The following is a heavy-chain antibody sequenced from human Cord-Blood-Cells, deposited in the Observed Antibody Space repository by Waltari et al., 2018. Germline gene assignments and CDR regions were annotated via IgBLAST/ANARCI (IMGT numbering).Heavy chain of an antibody. CDR2: ISGSGGST. J-gene: IGHJ5*02. V-gene: IGHV3-23*01. CDR1: GFTFSRYA. D-gene: IGHD3-10*01. CDR3: ARDLEGSYNP. Sequence: EVTLLESGGGLVQPGGSLRLSCEASGFTFSRYAMSWVRQAPGKGLEWVSAISGSGGSTYYADSVKGRFTISRDNSKNTLYLQMNSLRAEDTAVYYCARDLEGSYNPWGQGTLVTVSS.